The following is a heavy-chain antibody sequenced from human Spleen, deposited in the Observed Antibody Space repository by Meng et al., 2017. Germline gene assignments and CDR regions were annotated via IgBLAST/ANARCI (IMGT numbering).Heavy chain of an antibody. CDR2: IYYTGNT. Sequence: QVQLQESGPGLVKPSQTLSLPCTVSGASISRIGYYWSWIRQHPGEGLEWVGYIYYTGNTDYNPSLNSRLTISVDMSKNQFSLKLSSVTAADTAVYYCARVLRSTRHFDYWGQGALVTVSS. CDR3: ARVLRSTRHFDY. CDR1: GASISRIGYY. V-gene: IGHV4-31*03. J-gene: IGHJ4*02.